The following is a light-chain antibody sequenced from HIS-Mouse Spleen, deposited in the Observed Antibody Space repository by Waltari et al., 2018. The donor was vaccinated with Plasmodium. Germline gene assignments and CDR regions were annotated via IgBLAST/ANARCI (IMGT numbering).Light chain of an antibody. CDR3: QSADSSGTYVV. CDR1: ALPKQY. V-gene: IGLV3-25*03. Sequence: SYELTQPPSVSVSPGQTARNTFSGDALPKQYAYWYHQKPGQAPVLVIYKDTERPSGIPERFSGSSSGTTVTLTISGVQAEDEADYYCQSADSSGTYVVFGGGTKLTVL. J-gene: IGLJ2*01. CDR2: KDT.